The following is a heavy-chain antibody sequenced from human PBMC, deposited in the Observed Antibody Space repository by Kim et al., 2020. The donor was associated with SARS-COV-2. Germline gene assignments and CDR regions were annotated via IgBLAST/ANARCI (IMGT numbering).Heavy chain of an antibody. Sequence: SETLSLTCTVSGGSISSGGYYWSWIRQHPGKGLEWIGYIYYSGSTYYNPSLKSRVTISVDTSKNQFSLKLSSVTAADTAVYYCARDLQVGTANWFDPWGQGTLVTVSS. D-gene: IGHD1-26*01. CDR1: GGSISSGGYY. V-gene: IGHV4-31*03. J-gene: IGHJ5*02. CDR2: IYYSGST. CDR3: ARDLQVGTANWFDP.